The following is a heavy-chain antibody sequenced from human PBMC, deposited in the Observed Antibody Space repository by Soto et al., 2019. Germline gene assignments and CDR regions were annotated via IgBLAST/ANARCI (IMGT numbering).Heavy chain of an antibody. CDR1: GGSFSGYY. V-gene: IGHV4-34*01. Sequence: QVQLQQWGAGLLKPSETLSLTCAVYGGSFSGYYWSWIRQPPGKGLEWIGEINHSGSTNYNPSLKSRVSISVDTSKNQFSLKLTSVAAADTAVYSCAGFYNDSDANYDYWGQGTQVTVSS. CDR3: AGFYNDSDANYDY. CDR2: INHSGST. D-gene: IGHD3-10*01. J-gene: IGHJ4*02.